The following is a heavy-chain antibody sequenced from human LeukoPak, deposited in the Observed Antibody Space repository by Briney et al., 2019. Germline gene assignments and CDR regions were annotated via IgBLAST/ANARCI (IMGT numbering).Heavy chain of an antibody. CDR1: GGTFSSYA. J-gene: IGHJ4*02. CDR3: AREWGTYSGSYPLSG. D-gene: IGHD1-26*01. CDR2: IIPIFGTA. V-gene: IGHV1-69*13. Sequence: SVKVSCKASGGTFSSYAISWVRQAPGQGLEWMGWIIPIFGTANYAQKFQGRVTITADESTSTAYMEVSSLRYEDTAVYYCAREWGTYSGSYPLSGWGQGTLVTVSS.